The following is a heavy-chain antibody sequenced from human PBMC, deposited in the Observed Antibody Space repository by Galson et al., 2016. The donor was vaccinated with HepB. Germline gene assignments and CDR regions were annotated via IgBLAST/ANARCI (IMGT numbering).Heavy chain of an antibody. Sequence: SLRLSCAASGFRFSSYGMNWVRQAPGKGLEWISYISFSSTNIHNADSVKGRFAISRDNAKNSLYLQMNSLRAQDTAVYYCARGPLYYLDYWGQGILVTVSS. CDR2: ISFSSTNI. CDR3: ARGPLYYLDY. CDR1: GFRFSSYG. J-gene: IGHJ4*02. V-gene: IGHV3-48*01.